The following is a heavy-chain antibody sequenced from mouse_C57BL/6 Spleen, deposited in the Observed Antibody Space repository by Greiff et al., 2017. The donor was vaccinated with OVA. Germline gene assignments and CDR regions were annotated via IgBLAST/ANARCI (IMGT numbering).Heavy chain of an antibody. CDR1: GYTFTNYW. Sequence: QVQLQQSGAELVRPGTSVKMSCKASGYTFTNYWIGWAKQRPGHGLEWIGDIYPGGGYTNYNEKFKGKATLTADKSSSTAYMQFSSLTSEDSAIYYCARKTAQAMVMDYWGQGTSVTVSS. V-gene: IGHV1-63*01. J-gene: IGHJ4*01. CDR2: IYPGGGYT. D-gene: IGHD3-2*02. CDR3: ARKTAQAMVMDY.